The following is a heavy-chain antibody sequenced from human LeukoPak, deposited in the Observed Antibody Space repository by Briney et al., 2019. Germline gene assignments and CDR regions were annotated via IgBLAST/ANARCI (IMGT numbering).Heavy chain of an antibody. V-gene: IGHV3-30-3*01. D-gene: IGHD1-20*01. CDR3: ARGDNWNQGRYYYMDV. CDR1: GSTFSSYA. Sequence: GGSLRLSCAASGSTFSSYAMHWVRQAPGKGLEWVAVISYDGSNKYYADSVKGRFTISRDNSKNTLYLQMNSLRAEDTAVYYCARGDNWNQGRYYYMDVWGKGTTVTVSS. J-gene: IGHJ6*03. CDR2: ISYDGSNK.